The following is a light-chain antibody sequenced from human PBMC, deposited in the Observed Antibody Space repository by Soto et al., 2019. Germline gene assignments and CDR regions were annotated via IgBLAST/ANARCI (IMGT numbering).Light chain of an antibody. V-gene: IGKV3-11*01. CDR1: QSVSSY. Sequence: EIVLTQSPATLSLSPGERATLSCRASQSVSSYLAWYQQKPGQAPRLLIYDASNRATGIPARFSGSGSGTAFTLTISSLEPEDFPVYDCQQRCNWPPYTFGQRTKLEIK. J-gene: IGKJ2*01. CDR2: DAS. CDR3: QQRCNWPPYT.